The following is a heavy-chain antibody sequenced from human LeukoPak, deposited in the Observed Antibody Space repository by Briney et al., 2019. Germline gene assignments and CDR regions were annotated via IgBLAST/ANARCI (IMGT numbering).Heavy chain of an antibody. D-gene: IGHD2-21*01. V-gene: IGHV3-23*01. CDR3: AKDPTTYCGGDCYFDY. J-gene: IGHJ4*02. CDR2: ISGSGGST. CDR1: GFTFSSYA. Sequence: PGGSLRLSCAASGFTFSSYAMSWVRQPPGKGPEWVSAISGSGGSTYYADSVKGRFTISRDNSKNTLYLQMNSLRAEDTAVYYCAKDPTTYCGGDCYFDYWGQGTLVTVSS.